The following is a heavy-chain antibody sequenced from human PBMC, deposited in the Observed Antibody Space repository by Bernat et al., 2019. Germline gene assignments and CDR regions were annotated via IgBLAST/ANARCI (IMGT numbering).Heavy chain of an antibody. J-gene: IGHJ4*02. V-gene: IGHV3-23*01. CDR1: GFTFSSYA. CDR2: ISGSGGST. Sequence: EVQLLESGGNLVQPGGSLRLSCAASGFTFSSYAMSWFRQAPRRGLEWVSGISGSGGSTNYAASVTGRFTISRDNSKNTLYLQMDSLSAEDTAVDYCAKVRGATKGGFDYWGQGALVTVSS. CDR3: AKVRGATKGGFDY. D-gene: IGHD5-12*01.